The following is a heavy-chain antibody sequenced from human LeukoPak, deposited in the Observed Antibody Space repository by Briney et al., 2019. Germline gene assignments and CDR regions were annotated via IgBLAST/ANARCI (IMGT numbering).Heavy chain of an antibody. D-gene: IGHD3-3*01. Sequence: PGRSLRLSCAASGITFDDYAMHWVRHAPPKGLEWVSLISGDGGSTYYADSAKGRFTISRDNSKNSLYLQMTSLRTEDIALYDCAKGFSVLASNHYYYYYGTDFWGQGTTVTVSS. CDR2: ISGDGGST. J-gene: IGHJ6*02. CDR1: GITFDDYA. CDR3: AKGFSVLASNHYYYYYGTDF. V-gene: IGHV3-43*02.